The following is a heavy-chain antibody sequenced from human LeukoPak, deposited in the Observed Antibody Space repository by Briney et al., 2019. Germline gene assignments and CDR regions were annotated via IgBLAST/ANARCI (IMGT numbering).Heavy chain of an antibody. CDR1: GYTFTGYY. Sequence: ASVKVSCKASGYTFTGYYIHWLRQAPGQGLEWMGVINPNSGGTNYAQKFQGRVTMTRDTSISTAYMELSSLTSDDTAVYYCARDLEGYHYGSGNYPQWGQGTLITASS. CDR3: ARDLEGYHYGSGNYPQ. J-gene: IGHJ4*02. V-gene: IGHV1-2*02. CDR2: INPNSGGT. D-gene: IGHD3-10*01.